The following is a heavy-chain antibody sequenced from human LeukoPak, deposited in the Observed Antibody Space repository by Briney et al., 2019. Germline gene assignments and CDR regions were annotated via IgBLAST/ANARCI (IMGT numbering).Heavy chain of an antibody. Sequence: ASVKVSCKASGYTFTSYGVTWVRQAPGQGLEWMGWISAYNGITYYAQTLQGRVTMTTDTTTSTAYMELRSLRSDDTAVYYCARDPNDEFFVPSDYWGQGTLVTVSS. J-gene: IGHJ4*02. CDR1: GYTFTSYG. D-gene: IGHD1-1*01. V-gene: IGHV1-18*01. CDR2: ISAYNGIT. CDR3: ARDPNDEFFVPSDY.